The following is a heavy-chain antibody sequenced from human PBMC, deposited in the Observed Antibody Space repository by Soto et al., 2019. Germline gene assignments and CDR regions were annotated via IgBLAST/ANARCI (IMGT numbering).Heavy chain of an antibody. CDR3: VRRVASGHRSWFDP. V-gene: IGHV1-8*01. Sequence: QVELVQSGAEVKKPGASVRVSCQASEDTFTHYDLNWVRQATGQGLEWMGWMNPNTGNIDYPHKFQGRVTMTSDTSTRTVYMELSSLRSDDTAVYYCVRRVASGHRSWFDPWGQGTLVTVSS. J-gene: IGHJ5*02. D-gene: IGHD2-21*01. CDR2: MNPNTGNI. CDR1: EDTFTHYD.